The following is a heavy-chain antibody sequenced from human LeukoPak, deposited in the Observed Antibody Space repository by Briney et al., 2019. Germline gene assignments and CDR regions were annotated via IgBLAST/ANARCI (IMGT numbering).Heavy chain of an antibody. J-gene: IGHJ5*02. CDR2: ISPTSRNI. V-gene: IGHV3-48*01. CDR1: GFTFSSYS. CDR3: ARASDPWLQLT. Sequence: PGGSLRLSCAASGFTFSSYSMNWVRQAPGKGLEWISFISPTSRNIYYADSVKGRFTISRDNAKNSLYLQMNGLRAEDTAVYYCARASDPWLQLTWGQGTLVTVSS. D-gene: IGHD5-24*01.